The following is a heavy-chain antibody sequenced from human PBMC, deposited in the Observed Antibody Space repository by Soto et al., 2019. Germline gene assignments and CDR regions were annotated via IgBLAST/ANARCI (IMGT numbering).Heavy chain of an antibody. V-gene: IGHV4-30-2*01. J-gene: IGHJ4*02. CDR2: IYHSGST. CDR3: ARGMTTVTTYDY. CDR1: GGSSSRGGYS. D-gene: IGHD4-4*01. Sequence: TLSLTWAVSGGSSSRGGYSWSWIRQPPGKGLEWIGYIYHSGSTYYNPSLKSRVTISVDRSKNQFSLNLSSVTAADTAVYYCARGMTTVTTYDYWGQGTLVTVSS.